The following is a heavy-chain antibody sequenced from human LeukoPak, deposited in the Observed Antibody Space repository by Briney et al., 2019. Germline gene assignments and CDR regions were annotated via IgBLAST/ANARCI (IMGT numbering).Heavy chain of an antibody. Sequence: PSETLSLTCTVSGGSISSGGYYWSWIRQPPGKGLEWIGYIYHSGSTYYNPSLKSRVTISVDRSKNQFSLKLSSVTAADTAVYYCAREGVAASFDYWGQGTLVTVSS. V-gene: IGHV4-30-2*01. J-gene: IGHJ4*02. D-gene: IGHD6-13*01. CDR2: IYHSGST. CDR3: AREGVAASFDY. CDR1: GGSISSGGYY.